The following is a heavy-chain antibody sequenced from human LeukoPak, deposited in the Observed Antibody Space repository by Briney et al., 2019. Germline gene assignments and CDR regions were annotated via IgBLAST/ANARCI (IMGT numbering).Heavy chain of an antibody. Sequence: PGGSLRLSCAASGFTFSSYSMNWVRQAPGKGLEWVAVISYDGSNKYYADSVKGRFTISRDNSKNTLYLQMNSLRAEDTAVYYCARPEISTAEPRFDYWGQGTLVTVSS. V-gene: IGHV3-30*03. CDR2: ISYDGSNK. CDR3: ARPEISTAEPRFDY. D-gene: IGHD1-14*01. J-gene: IGHJ4*02. CDR1: GFTFSSYS.